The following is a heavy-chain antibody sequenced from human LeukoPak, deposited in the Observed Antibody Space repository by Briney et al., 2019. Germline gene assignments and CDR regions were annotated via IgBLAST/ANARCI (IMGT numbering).Heavy chain of an antibody. CDR3: ARERKGSITMVRGVTPYYYYMDV. CDR2: IYHSGST. V-gene: IGHV4-30-2*01. D-gene: IGHD3-10*01. Sequence: PSQTLSLTCTVSGGSISSGGYYWSWIRQPPGKGLEWIGYIYHSGSTYYNPSLKSRVTISVDRSKNQFSLKLSSVTAADTAVYYCARERKGSITMVRGVTPYYYYMDVWGKGTTVTVSS. J-gene: IGHJ6*03. CDR1: GGSISSGGYY.